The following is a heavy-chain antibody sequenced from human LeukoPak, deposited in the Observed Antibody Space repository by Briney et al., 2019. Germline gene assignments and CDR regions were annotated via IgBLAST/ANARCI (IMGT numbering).Heavy chain of an antibody. CDR1: GGSISSGDYY. V-gene: IGHV4-30-4*01. CDR3: ARDLNYYGSGGSVDY. Sequence: SETLSLTCTVSGGSISSGDYYWSWIRQPPGKGLEWIGYIYYSGSTYYNPSLKSRVTISVDTSKNQFSLKLSSVTAADTAVYYCARDLNYYGSGGSVDYWGQGTLVTVSS. D-gene: IGHD3-10*01. CDR2: IYYSGST. J-gene: IGHJ4*02.